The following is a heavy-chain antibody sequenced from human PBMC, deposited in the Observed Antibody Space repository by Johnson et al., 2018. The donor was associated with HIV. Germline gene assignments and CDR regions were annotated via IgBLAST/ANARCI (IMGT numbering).Heavy chain of an antibody. D-gene: IGHD1-7*01. J-gene: IGHJ3*02. CDR2: IKQDGSEK. Sequence: EVQLVESGGGLVQPGGSLRLSCAASGFTFGNYWMSWVRQAPGKGLEWVANIKQDGSEKYYVDSVKGRFTISRDNAKNSLYLQMNSLRAEDTAVYYCARDRPTGTTKGYAFDIWGQGTMVTVSS. CDR3: ARDRPTGTTKGYAFDI. CDR1: GFTFGNYW. V-gene: IGHV3-7*01.